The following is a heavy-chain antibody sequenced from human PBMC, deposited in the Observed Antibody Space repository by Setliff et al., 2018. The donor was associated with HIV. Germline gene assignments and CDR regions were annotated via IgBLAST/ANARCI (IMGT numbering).Heavy chain of an antibody. CDR2: VYTTGGT. D-gene: IGHD3-10*01. Sequence: SETLSLTCTVSGCSISSGIYYWIWIRQPAGKGLEWIGHVYTTGGTNYNPSLESRLTISVDTSRNQFSLRLSPVTAADTAVYYCARHRQISDWFDPWGQGILVTVSS. V-gene: IGHV4-61*09. CDR1: GCSISSGIYY. J-gene: IGHJ5*02. CDR3: ARHRQISDWFDP.